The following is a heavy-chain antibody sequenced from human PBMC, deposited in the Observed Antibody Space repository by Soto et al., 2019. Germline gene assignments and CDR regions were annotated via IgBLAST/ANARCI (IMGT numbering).Heavy chain of an antibody. Sequence: GGSLRLSCAASGFTFSSYAMSWVRQAPGKGLEWVSAISGSGGSTYYADSVKGRFTISRDNSKNTLYLQMNSLRAEDTAVYYCAKDVMVRGVIITSYMAVWGKGTTVTVSS. CDR1: GFTFSSYA. J-gene: IGHJ6*03. D-gene: IGHD3-10*01. CDR2: ISGSGGST. V-gene: IGHV3-23*01. CDR3: AKDVMVRGVIITSYMAV.